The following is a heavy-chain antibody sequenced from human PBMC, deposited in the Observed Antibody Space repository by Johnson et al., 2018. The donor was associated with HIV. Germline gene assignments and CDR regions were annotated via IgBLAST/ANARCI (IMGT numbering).Heavy chain of an antibody. V-gene: IGHV3-9*01. D-gene: IGHD3-10*01. CDR2: ISWNSGSI. CDR3: AKAMSPMVRGNI. Sequence: VHLVESGGGLVQPGGSLRLSCAASGFTFDDYAMHWVRQAPGKGLEWVSGISWNSGSIGYADSVKGRFTISRDNSKNTLYLQMNSLRAEDTAVYYCAKAMSPMVRGNIWGQGTMVTVSS. CDR1: GFTFDDYA. J-gene: IGHJ3*02.